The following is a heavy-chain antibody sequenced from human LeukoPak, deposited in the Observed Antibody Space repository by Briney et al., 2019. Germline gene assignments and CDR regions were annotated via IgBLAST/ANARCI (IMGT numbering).Heavy chain of an antibody. CDR3: ARRSLGVRGVISWFDP. D-gene: IGHD3-10*01. V-gene: IGHV4-34*01. CDR1: GGSFSGYY. Sequence: PSETLSLTCAVYGGSFSGYYWSWICQPPGKGLEWIGEINHSGSTNYNPSLKSRVTISVDTSKNQFSLKLSSVTAADTAVYYCARRSLGVRGVISWFDPWGQGTLVTVSS. CDR2: INHSGST. J-gene: IGHJ5*02.